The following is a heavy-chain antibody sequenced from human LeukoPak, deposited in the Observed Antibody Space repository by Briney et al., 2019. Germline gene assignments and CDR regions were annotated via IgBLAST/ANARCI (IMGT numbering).Heavy chain of an antibody. V-gene: IGHV1-3*01. CDR3: ARANYGSGTRWFDP. CDR2: INAGNDNT. CDR1: GYTFAIYA. D-gene: IGHD3-10*01. Sequence: VASVTVSCTASGYTFAIYAMHWVRQAPGQGLEWMGWINAGNDNTEYSRKFLGRVTITRDTSASTVYMELSSLRSEDTAVYYCARANYGSGTRWFDPWGQGTLVIVSS. J-gene: IGHJ5*02.